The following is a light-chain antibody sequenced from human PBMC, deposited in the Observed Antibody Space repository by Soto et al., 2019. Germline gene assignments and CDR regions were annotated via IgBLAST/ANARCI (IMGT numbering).Light chain of an antibody. V-gene: IGLV4-69*01. Sequence: QLVLTQSPSASASLGASVKLTCTLSSGYSSDAIAWHQQQPEKGPRFLMRLNSDGSHSKGDGIPDRFSGSSSGAERYLTISSLQSEDEADYYWQTWGTGIVVFGGGTKLTVL. CDR3: QTWGTGIVV. J-gene: IGLJ2*01. CDR2: LNSDGSH. CDR1: SGYSSDA.